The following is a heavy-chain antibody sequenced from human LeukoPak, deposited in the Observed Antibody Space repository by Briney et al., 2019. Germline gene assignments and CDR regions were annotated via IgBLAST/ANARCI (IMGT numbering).Heavy chain of an antibody. CDR3: ARKYCSGGSCYWGFDY. CDR2: ISSSDYI. D-gene: IGHD2-15*01. J-gene: IGHJ4*02. V-gene: IGHV3-21*01. Sequence: GGSLRLSCAASGFTFSSYSINWVRQAPGKGLEWVSSISSSDYIYYADSVKGRFTISRDNAKNSLYLQMNTLRAEDTAVYYCARKYCSGGSCYWGFDYWGQGALVTVSS. CDR1: GFTFSSYS.